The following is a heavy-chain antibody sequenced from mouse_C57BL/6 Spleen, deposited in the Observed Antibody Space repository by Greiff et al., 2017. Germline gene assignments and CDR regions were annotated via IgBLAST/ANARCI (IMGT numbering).Heavy chain of an antibody. CDR3: ARGRDYYGSSFEGFAY. D-gene: IGHD1-1*01. Sequence: EVKLVESEGGLVQPGSSMKLSCTASGFTFSDYYMAWVRQVPEKGLEWVANINYDGSSTYYLDSLKSRFIISRDNAKNILYLQMSSLKSEDTATYYCARGRDYYGSSFEGFAYWGQGTLVTVSA. CDR1: GFTFSDYY. CDR2: INYDGSST. J-gene: IGHJ3*01. V-gene: IGHV5-16*01.